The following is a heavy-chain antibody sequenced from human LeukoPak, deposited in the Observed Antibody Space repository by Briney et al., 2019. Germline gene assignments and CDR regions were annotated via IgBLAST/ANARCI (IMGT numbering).Heavy chain of an antibody. V-gene: IGHV5-51*01. CDR3: ARHGRWLQSDAFDI. CDR2: IYPGDSDT. J-gene: IGHJ3*02. D-gene: IGHD5-24*01. CDR1: GYSFTSYW. Sequence: GESLQISCKGSGYSFTSYWIGWMRQMPGKCLEWMGIIYPGDSDTRYSPSFQGQVTISADKSISTAYLQWSSLKASDTAMYYCARHGRWLQSDAFDIWGQGTMVTVSS.